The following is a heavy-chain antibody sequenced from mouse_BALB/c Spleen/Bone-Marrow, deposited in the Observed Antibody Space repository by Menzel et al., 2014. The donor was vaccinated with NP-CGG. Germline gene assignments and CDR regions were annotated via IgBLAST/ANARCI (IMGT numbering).Heavy chain of an antibody. V-gene: IGHV14-3*02. CDR2: IDPANGNT. CDR3: ARWEYYAMDY. J-gene: IGHJ4*01. Sequence: VQLQQSGAELVKLGASVKLSCTASGFNIXDTYMHWVKQRPEQGLEWIGRIDPANGNTKYDPKFQGKATITADTSSNTAYLQLSSLTSEDTAVYYCARWEYYAMDYWGQGTSVTVSS. CDR1: GFNIXDTY. D-gene: IGHD4-1*01.